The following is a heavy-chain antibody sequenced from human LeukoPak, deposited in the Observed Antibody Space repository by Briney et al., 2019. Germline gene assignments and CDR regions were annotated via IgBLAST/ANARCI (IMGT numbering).Heavy chain of an antibody. Sequence: GGSLRLSCAASGFTFSDYWMHWVRQAPGKGLEWVSRIYSDESSTYYADSVKGRFTISRDNAKNTLYLQMNRLRAEDTAMYYCARVSGSRNYYFGAFDIWGQGTMVTVSS. V-gene: IGHV3-74*01. CDR2: IYSDESST. CDR1: GFTFSDYW. J-gene: IGHJ3*02. D-gene: IGHD3-10*01. CDR3: ARVSGSRNYYFGAFDI.